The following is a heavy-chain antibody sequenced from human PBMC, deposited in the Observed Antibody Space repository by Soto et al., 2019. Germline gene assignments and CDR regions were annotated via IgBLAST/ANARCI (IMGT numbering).Heavy chain of an antibody. Sequence: AGGSLRLSCAASGFTFSSYGMHWVRQAPGKGLEWVAVISDDGDKVFYADSMKDRLTISRDNSKSTLFLQLTSLGPEDTALYYCARAHYHDSSGPNGHAFDIWGQGTLVTVSS. CDR1: GFTFSSYG. D-gene: IGHD3-22*01. V-gene: IGHV3-30*03. CDR3: ARAHYHDSSGPNGHAFDI. J-gene: IGHJ3*02. CDR2: ISDDGDKV.